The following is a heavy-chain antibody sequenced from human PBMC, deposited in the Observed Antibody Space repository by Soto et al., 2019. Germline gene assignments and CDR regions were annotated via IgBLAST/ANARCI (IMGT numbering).Heavy chain of an antibody. D-gene: IGHD2-2*01. Sequence: SETLSLTCTVSGGSISSYYWSCIRQPPWKGLEWVGYIYYSGSTNYNPSLKSRATISLDTSKNQFSQKLSSVTAADTAVYYCARQGPAYILNTWFDPWGQGTPVTVSS. CDR2: IYYSGST. V-gene: IGHV4-59*01. CDR3: ARQGPAYILNTWFDP. CDR1: GGSISSYY. J-gene: IGHJ5*02.